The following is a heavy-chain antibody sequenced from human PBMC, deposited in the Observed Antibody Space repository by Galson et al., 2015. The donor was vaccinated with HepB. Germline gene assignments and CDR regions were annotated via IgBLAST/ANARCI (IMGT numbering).Heavy chain of an antibody. J-gene: IGHJ4*02. Sequence: SVKVSCKASGYTFTSYYMHWVRQAPGQGLEWMGIINPSGGSTSYAQKFQGRVTMTRDTSTSTVYMELSSLRSEDTAVYYCARVLGERDYGDYEAHFDYWGQGALVTVSS. CDR2: INPSGGST. V-gene: IGHV1-46*01. CDR3: ARVLGERDYGDYEAHFDY. CDR1: GYTFTSYY. D-gene: IGHD4-17*01.